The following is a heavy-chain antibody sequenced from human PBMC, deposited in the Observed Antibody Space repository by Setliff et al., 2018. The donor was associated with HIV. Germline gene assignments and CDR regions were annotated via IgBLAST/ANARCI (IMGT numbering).Heavy chain of an antibody. CDR2: VYYDGRT. V-gene: IGHV4-39*07. J-gene: IGHJ4*02. D-gene: IGHD6-19*01. Sequence: LSLTCTGSGDSIRTGAYYWGWIRQPPGKGLAWIGSVYYDGRTFYNPSLKSRLAISVDTSKNQFSLRLNSVTAADTAVYFCARGGTVSADFDSWGQGTLVTVSS. CDR1: GDSIRTGAYY. CDR3: ARGGTVSADFDS.